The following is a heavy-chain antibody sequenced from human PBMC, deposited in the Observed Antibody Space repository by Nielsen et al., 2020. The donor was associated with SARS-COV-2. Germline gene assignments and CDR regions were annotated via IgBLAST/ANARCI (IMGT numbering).Heavy chain of an antibody. J-gene: IGHJ4*02. D-gene: IGHD3-22*01. Sequence: GESLKISCVVSGFNFRGYWMTWVRQAPGKGLEWVGNIKLDGSEKYYVDSVKGRFTISRDNARNTLFLQMNSLTAEDTAVYYCARGSGYYYDTSTYLDYWAQGTLVTVSS. CDR2: IKLDGSEK. V-gene: IGHV3-7*01. CDR3: ARGSGYYYDTSTYLDY. CDR1: GFNFRGYW.